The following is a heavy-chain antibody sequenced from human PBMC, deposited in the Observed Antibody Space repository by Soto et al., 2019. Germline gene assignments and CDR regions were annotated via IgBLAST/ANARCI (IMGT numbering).Heavy chain of an antibody. Sequence: QVQLQESGPRLVKPSETLSLTCTVSGDSISGYYWSWIRQPAGKGLGWIGRIYASGSTISNPSLRSRVALSVDTSKNQFSLKLNSVTAADTAMYYCARSGYSSGWYTAFDSWSQGTLVTVSS. CDR3: ARSGYSSGWYTAFDS. V-gene: IGHV4-4*07. J-gene: IGHJ4*02. CDR1: GDSISGYY. D-gene: IGHD6-19*01. CDR2: IYASGST.